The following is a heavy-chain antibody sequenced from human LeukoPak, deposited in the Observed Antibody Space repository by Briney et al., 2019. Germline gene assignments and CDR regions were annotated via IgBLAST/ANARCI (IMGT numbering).Heavy chain of an antibody. Sequence: ESLKISCKGSGYSFSIYWIGWVRQMPGKGLEWMGIIYPGDSDTTYSPSFQGQATISAEKSISTAYLQWSSLKASDTAMYYCARRGRYCSSTSCQHFDYWGQGTLVTVSS. D-gene: IGHD2-2*01. J-gene: IGHJ4*02. V-gene: IGHV5-51*01. CDR2: IYPGDSDT. CDR1: GYSFSIYW. CDR3: ARRGRYCSSTSCQHFDY.